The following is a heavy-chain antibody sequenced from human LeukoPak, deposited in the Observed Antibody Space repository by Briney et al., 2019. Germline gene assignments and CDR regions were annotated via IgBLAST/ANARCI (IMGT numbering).Heavy chain of an antibody. CDR2: ISSTGGTT. Sequence: GGSLRLSCAASGFTFSSYSMNWVRQAPGKGLEWISSISSTGGTTYYADSVKGRFTISRDNSKNTLFLQVNSLRAEDTAVYYCAKSGPNRFDYWGQGTLVTVSS. D-gene: IGHD2-15*01. V-gene: IGHV3-23*01. CDR1: GFTFSSYS. J-gene: IGHJ4*02. CDR3: AKSGPNRFDY.